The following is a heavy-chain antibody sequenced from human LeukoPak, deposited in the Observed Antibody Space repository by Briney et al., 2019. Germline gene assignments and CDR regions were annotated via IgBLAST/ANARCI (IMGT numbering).Heavy chain of an antibody. CDR3: ARDRGIKYSSIQRADDAFDI. D-gene: IGHD6-19*01. J-gene: IGHJ3*02. V-gene: IGHV4-4*07. CDR1: GGSISSYY. Sequence: SETLSLTCTVSGGSISSYYWRWIRQPAGKGLEWIGRIYTSGSTNYNPSLKSRVTMSVDTSKNQFSLKLSSVTAADTAVYYCARDRGIKYSSIQRADDAFDIWGQGTMVTVSS. CDR2: IYTSGST.